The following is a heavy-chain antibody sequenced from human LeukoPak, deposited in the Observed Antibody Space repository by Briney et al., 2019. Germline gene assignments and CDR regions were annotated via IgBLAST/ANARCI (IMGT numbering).Heavy chain of an antibody. Sequence: PGGSLRLSCAASGFTFSRFWMHWVRQGPGKGLVWVSRINSDGSSTSYADSVKGRFTISRDNAKNTLYLQMNSLRAEDTAVYYCAREYSTGFDPWGQGTLVTVSS. CDR2: INSDGSST. D-gene: IGHD2-15*01. V-gene: IGHV3-74*01. CDR1: GFTFSRFW. J-gene: IGHJ5*02. CDR3: AREYSTGFDP.